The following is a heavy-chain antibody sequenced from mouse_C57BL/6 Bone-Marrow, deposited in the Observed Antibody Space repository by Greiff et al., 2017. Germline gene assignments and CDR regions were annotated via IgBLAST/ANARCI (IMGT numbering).Heavy chain of an antibody. D-gene: IGHD1-1*01. CDR2: INPNNGGT. V-gene: IGHV1-26*01. J-gene: IGHJ4*01. Sequence: EVQLQQSGPELVKPGASVKISCKASGYTFTDYYMNWVKQSHGKSLEWIGDINPNNGGTSYNQKFKGKATLTVDKSSSTAYMELRSLTSEDSAVYSCSRLRVAILYDMEDWGQGTSVTVSS. CDR3: SRLRVAILYDMED. CDR1: GYTFTDYY.